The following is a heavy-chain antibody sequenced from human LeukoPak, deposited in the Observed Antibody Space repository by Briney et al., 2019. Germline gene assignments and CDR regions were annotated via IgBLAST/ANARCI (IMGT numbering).Heavy chain of an antibody. Sequence: ASVKVSCKASGYTFTSYYMHWVRQAPGQGLEWMGIINPSGGSTSYAQKFQGRVTMTTDTSTSTAYMELRSLRSDDTAVYYCARDQSGFGELSYWGQGTLVTVSS. J-gene: IGHJ4*02. V-gene: IGHV1-46*01. CDR3: ARDQSGFGELSY. CDR2: INPSGGST. CDR1: GYTFTSYY. D-gene: IGHD3-10*01.